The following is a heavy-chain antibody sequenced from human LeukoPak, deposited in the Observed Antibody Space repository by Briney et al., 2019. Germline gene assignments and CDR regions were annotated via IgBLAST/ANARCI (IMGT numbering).Heavy chain of an antibody. CDR2: MNPNSGNT. CDR1: GYTFTTYD. Sequence: ASVKVSCKASGYTFTTYDINWVRQSTGQGLEWMGWMNPNSGNTGYAQTFKGRFTITTNTSISTAYLELSSLRSEDTAVYYCARVAEWWLPIHDAFDVWGEGTMVTVSS. D-gene: IGHD2-15*01. J-gene: IGHJ3*01. V-gene: IGHV1-8*01. CDR3: ARVAEWWLPIHDAFDV.